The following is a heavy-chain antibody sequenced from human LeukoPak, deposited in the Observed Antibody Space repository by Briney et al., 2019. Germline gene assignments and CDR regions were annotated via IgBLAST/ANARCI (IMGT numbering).Heavy chain of an antibody. D-gene: IGHD6-19*01. V-gene: IGHV1-18*01. CDR1: GYTFTSHG. CDR2: ISCYNGDT. Sequence: ASVKVSCKASGYTFTSHGISWVRLAPGQGLEWMAWISCYNGDTIYSQNFQGRVTVTTDTSTNTAYMELRSLRSDDTAVYYCARDPTNTSGRFAYCDYWGRGTLVTVSS. J-gene: IGHJ4*02. CDR3: ARDPTNTSGRFAYCDY.